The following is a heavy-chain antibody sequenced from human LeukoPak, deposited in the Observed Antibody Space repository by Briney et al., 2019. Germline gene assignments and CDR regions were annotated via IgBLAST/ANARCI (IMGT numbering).Heavy chain of an antibody. CDR1: GGTFSSYA. Sequence: SVKVSCKASGGTFSSYAISWVRQAPGQGLEWMGRIIPIFGTANYAQKFQGRVTITTDESTSTAYMELSSLRSEDTAVYYCARDIVEMATNAISGDLHWFDPWGQGTLVTASS. D-gene: IGHD5-24*01. CDR3: ARDIVEMATNAISGDLHWFDP. V-gene: IGHV1-69*05. CDR2: IIPIFGTA. J-gene: IGHJ5*02.